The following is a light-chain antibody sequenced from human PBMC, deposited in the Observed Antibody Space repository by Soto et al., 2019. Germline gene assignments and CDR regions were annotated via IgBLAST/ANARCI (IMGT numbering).Light chain of an antibody. CDR1: QSVSSN. CDR2: GES. Sequence: EIVMTQSPATLSVSPGARATLSCRASQSVSSNFAWYQQKPGQAPRLLIYGESTRATGIPARFSGSGSGTEFTLTISSLQSDDFAFYYCQQYNNWPPYTFGQGTKLEIK. CDR3: QQYNNWPPYT. V-gene: IGKV3-15*01. J-gene: IGKJ2*01.